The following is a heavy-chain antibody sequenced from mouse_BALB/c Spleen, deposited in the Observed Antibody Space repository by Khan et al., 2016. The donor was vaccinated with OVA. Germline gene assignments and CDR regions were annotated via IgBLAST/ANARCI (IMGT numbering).Heavy chain of an antibody. V-gene: IGHV1-7*01. D-gene: IGHD1-1*01. J-gene: IGHJ2*01. CDR2: INPTTGYT. Sequence: QVQLKQSGAELAKPGASVKMSCKASGYTFINYWMNWVKQRPGQGLEWIGYINPTTGYTEYNLKFKDKATLTADKSSSPAHMQLSSLTSEDSAVYYWARRGLRWDFDYWGQGTTLTVSS. CDR1: GYTFINYW. CDR3: ARRGLRWDFDY.